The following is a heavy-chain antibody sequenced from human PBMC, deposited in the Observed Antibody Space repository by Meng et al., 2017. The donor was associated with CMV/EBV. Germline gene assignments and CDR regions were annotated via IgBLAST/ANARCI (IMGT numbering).Heavy chain of an antibody. J-gene: IGHJ5*02. CDR2: ISAYNGNT. CDR3: ARDSYYYDSSGYDWFDP. V-gene: IGHV1-18*01. Sequence: QVQLVQSGAEVKKPGASVKVSCKASGYTFTSYGSSWVRQAPGQGLEWMGWISAYNGNTNYAQKLQGRVTMTTDTSTSTAYMELRSLRSDDTAVYYCARDSYYYDSSGYDWFDPWGQGTLVTVSS. D-gene: IGHD3-22*01. CDR1: GYTFTSYG.